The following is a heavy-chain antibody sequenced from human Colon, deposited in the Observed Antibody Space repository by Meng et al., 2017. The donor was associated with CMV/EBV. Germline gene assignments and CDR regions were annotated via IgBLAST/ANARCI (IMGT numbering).Heavy chain of an antibody. Sequence: GGSLRLSCAASGFTFRTYDMNWVRQVPGKGLEWVAGIDTAGDTHYLPSVKGRFTISRENARNSLSLQMNNLRAGDTAVYYCTRGQHCDRSSYSTQADFQYYGLDVWGQGTTVTVSS. V-gene: IGHV3-13*01. CDR2: IDTAGDT. J-gene: IGHJ6*02. CDR1: GFTFRTYD. D-gene: IGHD6-13*01. CDR3: TRGQHCDRSSYSTQADFQYYGLDV.